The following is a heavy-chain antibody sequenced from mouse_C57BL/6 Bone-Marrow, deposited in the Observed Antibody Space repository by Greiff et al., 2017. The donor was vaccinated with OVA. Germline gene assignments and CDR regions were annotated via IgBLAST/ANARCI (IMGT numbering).Heavy chain of an antibody. Sequence: VQRVESGAELARPGASVKLSCKASGYTFTSYGISWVKQRTGQGLEWIGEIYPRSGNTYYNEKFKGKATLTADKSSSTAYMELRSLTSEDSAVYFCARSGLRRGDWFAYWGQGTLVTVSA. D-gene: IGHD2-4*01. CDR2: IYPRSGNT. J-gene: IGHJ3*01. V-gene: IGHV1-81*01. CDR3: ARSGLRRGDWFAY. CDR1: GYTFTSYG.